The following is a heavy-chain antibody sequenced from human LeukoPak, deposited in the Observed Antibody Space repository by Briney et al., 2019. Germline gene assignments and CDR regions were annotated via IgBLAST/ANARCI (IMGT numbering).Heavy chain of an antibody. Sequence: GGSLRLSCEASGFTFDDCAMHWVRQVPGKGLEWVSLISGGGGTIYYADSVKGRFTISRDNAKNSLYLQMNSLRAEDTALYYCAKDMGGGYGSGSYYNLFEAWGQGTLVTVSS. J-gene: IGHJ4*02. D-gene: IGHD3-10*01. CDR3: AKDMGGGYGSGSYYNLFEA. CDR1: GFTFDDCA. CDR2: ISGGGGTI. V-gene: IGHV3-43*02.